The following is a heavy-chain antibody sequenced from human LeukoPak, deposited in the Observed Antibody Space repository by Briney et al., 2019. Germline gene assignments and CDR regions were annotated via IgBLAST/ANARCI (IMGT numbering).Heavy chain of an antibody. Sequence: SETLSLTCTVSGYSISSGYYWGWIRQPPGQGLEWIGSIYHSGSTYYNPSLKSRVTISVDTSKNQISLKLNSVTAADTAVYYCGRDSRGPDYWGQGTLVTVSS. CDR1: GYSISSGYY. CDR3: GRDSRGPDY. CDR2: IYHSGST. D-gene: IGHD3-22*01. V-gene: IGHV4-38-2*02. J-gene: IGHJ4*02.